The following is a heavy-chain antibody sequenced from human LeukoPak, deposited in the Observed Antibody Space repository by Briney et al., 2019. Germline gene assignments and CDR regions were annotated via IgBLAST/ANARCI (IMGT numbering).Heavy chain of an antibody. CDR1: GFTFSSYS. CDR3: ARSVVVIDDAFDI. V-gene: IGHV3-48*04. CDR2: ISSSGSTI. D-gene: IGHD3-22*01. J-gene: IGHJ3*02. Sequence: PGGSLRLSCAASGFTFSSYSMNWVRQAPGKGLEWVSYISSSGSTIYYADSVKGRFTISRDNAKNSLYLQMNSLRAEDTAVYYCARSVVVIDDAFDIWAKGQWSPSLQ.